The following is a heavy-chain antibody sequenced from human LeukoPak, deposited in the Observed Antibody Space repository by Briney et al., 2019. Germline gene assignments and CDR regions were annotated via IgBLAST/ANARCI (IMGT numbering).Heavy chain of an antibody. V-gene: IGHV3-74*01. CDR1: GFTFSNYW. CDR3: ARDTSSRLDY. D-gene: IGHD6-13*01. Sequence: GGSLRLSCATSGFTFSNYWMHWVRHAPGKGLVWVSRINRDGSNTNYADSMKGRFTISRDNAKNTLYLQMNSLRAEDTAVYYCARDTSSRLDYWGQGTLVTVSS. J-gene: IGHJ4*02. CDR2: INRDGSNT.